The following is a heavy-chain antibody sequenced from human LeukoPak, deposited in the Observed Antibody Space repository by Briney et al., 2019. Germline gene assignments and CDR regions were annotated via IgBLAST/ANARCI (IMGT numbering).Heavy chain of an antibody. Sequence: KHGESLKISCKGSGNSFTTYWIGWVRQMPGKGLEWMGIIYPGDSDTRYSPSFQGQVTISADKSISTAYLQWSGLKASDTAMYYCARQTISGSYFGSVFDIWGQGTMVTVSS. CDR2: IYPGDSDT. V-gene: IGHV5-51*01. CDR3: ARQTISGSYFGSVFDI. CDR1: GNSFTTYW. J-gene: IGHJ3*02. D-gene: IGHD1-26*01.